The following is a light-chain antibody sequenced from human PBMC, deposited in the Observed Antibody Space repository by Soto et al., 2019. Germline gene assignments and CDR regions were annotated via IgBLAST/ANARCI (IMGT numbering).Light chain of an antibody. CDR3: QQYYSTPLT. V-gene: IGKV4-1*01. J-gene: IGKJ4*01. Sequence: DIVMTQSPDSLAVSLGERATINCKSSQSVLYNSNNKNYLAWYQQKPGQPPNLLIYWASTRESGVPDRFSGSGSGTDVTLTIISLQAEDVAVYYCQQYYSTPLTFGGGTKVEIK. CDR1: QSVLYNSNNKNY. CDR2: WAS.